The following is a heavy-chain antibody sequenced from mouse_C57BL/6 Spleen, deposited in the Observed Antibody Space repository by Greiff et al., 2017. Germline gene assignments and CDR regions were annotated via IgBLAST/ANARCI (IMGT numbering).Heavy chain of an antibody. CDR3: ARGKQMDY. CDR2: IKPGSGGT. CDR1: GYAFTNYL. Sequence: VKLQESGAELVRPGTSVKVSCKASGYAFTNYLIEWVKQRPGQGLEWIGVIKPGSGGTNYNEKFKGKATLTADKSSSTAYMQLSSLTSEDSAVYFCARGKQMDYWGQGTTLTVSS. J-gene: IGHJ2*01. V-gene: IGHV1-54*01.